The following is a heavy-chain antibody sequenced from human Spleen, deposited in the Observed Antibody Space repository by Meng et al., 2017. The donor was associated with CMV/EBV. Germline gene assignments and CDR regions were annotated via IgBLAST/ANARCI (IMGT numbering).Heavy chain of an antibody. J-gene: IGHJ4*02. CDR1: GYTFTSYG. V-gene: IGHV1-18*01. CDR3: ARDRVSGSPFDY. CDR2: ISAYNGNT. D-gene: IGHD1-26*01. Sequence: CKASGYTFTSYGISWVRQAPGQGLEWMGWISAYNGNTNYAQKIQGRVTMTTDTSTSTAYMELRSLRSDDTAVYYCARDRVSGSPFDYWGQGTLVTVSS.